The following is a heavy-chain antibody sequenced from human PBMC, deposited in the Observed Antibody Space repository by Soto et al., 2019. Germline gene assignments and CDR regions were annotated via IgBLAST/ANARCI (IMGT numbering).Heavy chain of an antibody. V-gene: IGHV1-46*01. J-gene: IGHJ4*02. Sequence: QVQLVQSGAEVKKPGASVKVSCKASGDTFTDYYIHWVRQAPGQGLEWMGTVNPSGGHTTYAQNFLGRMTMTRDTSTSKLYMELTSLTSEDTAVYYCARGGHVVVVTAALDYWGQGTLVTVSS. D-gene: IGHD2-21*02. CDR3: ARGGHVVVVTAALDY. CDR1: GDTFTDYY. CDR2: VNPSGGHT.